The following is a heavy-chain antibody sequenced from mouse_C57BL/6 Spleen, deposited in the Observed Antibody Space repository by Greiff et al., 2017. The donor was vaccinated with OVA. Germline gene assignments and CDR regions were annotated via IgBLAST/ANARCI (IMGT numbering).Heavy chain of an antibody. D-gene: IGHD1-1*01. V-gene: IGHV5-16*01. J-gene: IGHJ1*03. Sequence: EVQLQQSEGGLVQPGSSMKLSCTASGFTFSDYYMAWVRQVPEKGLEWVANINYDGSSTYYLDSLKSRFIISRDNAKNILYLQMSSLKSEDTATYYCARAQLLRRYFDVWGTGTTVTVSS. CDR2: INYDGSST. CDR1: GFTFSDYY. CDR3: ARAQLLRRYFDV.